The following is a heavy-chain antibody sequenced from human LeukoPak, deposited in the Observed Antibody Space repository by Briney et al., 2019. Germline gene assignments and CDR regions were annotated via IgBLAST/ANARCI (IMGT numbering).Heavy chain of an antibody. Sequence: ASVKVSCKACGYTFTSYGISWVRQDPGQGLEWMGWISAYNGNTNYAQKLQGRVTMTTDTSTSTAYMELRSLRSDDTAVYYCASTTYCGGDCSPIQNWFDPWGQGTLVTVSS. CDR2: ISAYNGNT. CDR3: ASTTYCGGDCSPIQNWFDP. CDR1: GYTFTSYG. D-gene: IGHD2-21*02. V-gene: IGHV1-18*01. J-gene: IGHJ5*02.